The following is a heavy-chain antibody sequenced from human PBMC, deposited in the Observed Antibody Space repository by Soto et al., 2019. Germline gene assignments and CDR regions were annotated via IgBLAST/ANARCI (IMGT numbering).Heavy chain of an antibody. Sequence: ASVKVSCKASGYTFTSYDINWVRQATGQGLEWMGWMNPNSGNTGYAQKFQGRVTMTRNTSISTAYMELSSLRSEDTAVYYCARGRSYEGGYCSGGSCLLWGQGTLVTVSS. CDR2: MNPNSGNT. J-gene: IGHJ4*02. CDR3: ARGRSYEGGYCSGGSCLL. V-gene: IGHV1-8*01. CDR1: GYTFTSYD. D-gene: IGHD2-15*01.